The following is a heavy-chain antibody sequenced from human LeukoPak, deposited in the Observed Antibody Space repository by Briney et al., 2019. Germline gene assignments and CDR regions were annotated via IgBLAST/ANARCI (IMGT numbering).Heavy chain of an antibody. D-gene: IGHD4-17*01. J-gene: IGHJ4*02. CDR3: ARAPMTTEDY. CDR1: GFIVSTNY. CDR2: IYSGGGT. V-gene: IGHV3-53*01. Sequence: GGSLRLSCVASGFIVSTNYMSWVRQAPGKGLEWVSVIYSGGGTYYADSVKGRFTISRDRSKNTLYLQMSSLRAEDTAVYYCARAPMTTEDYWGQGTLVTVSS.